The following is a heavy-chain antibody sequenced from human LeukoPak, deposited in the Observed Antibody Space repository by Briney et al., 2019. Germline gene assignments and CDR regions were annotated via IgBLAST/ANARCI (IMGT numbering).Heavy chain of an antibody. D-gene: IGHD2-2*01. CDR3: AKSLFVVVPAAMFDFDY. CDR2: ISGSGGST. J-gene: IGHJ4*02. CDR1: GFTFRSYA. V-gene: IGHV3-23*01. Sequence: GGSLRLSCAASGFTFRSYAMSWVRQAPGKGLEWVSAISGSGGSTYYADSVKGRFTISRDNSKNTLYLQMNSLRAEDTAVYYCAKSLFVVVPAAMFDFDYWGQGTLVTVSS.